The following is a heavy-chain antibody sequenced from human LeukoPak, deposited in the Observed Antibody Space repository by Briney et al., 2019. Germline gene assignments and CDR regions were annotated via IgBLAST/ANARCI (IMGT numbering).Heavy chain of an antibody. D-gene: IGHD2-15*01. CDR3: AKDGRYCSGGSCYSPFDP. CDR2: ISGSGGST. CDR1: GFTFSSYA. V-gene: IGHV3-23*01. J-gene: IGHJ5*02. Sequence: GGSLRLSCAASGFTFSSYAMTWVRQAPGKGLEWVPVISGSGGSTYYADSVKGRFTISRDDSKNTLYLQMNSLRAEDTAIYYCAKDGRYCSGGSCYSPFDPWGQGTLVTVSS.